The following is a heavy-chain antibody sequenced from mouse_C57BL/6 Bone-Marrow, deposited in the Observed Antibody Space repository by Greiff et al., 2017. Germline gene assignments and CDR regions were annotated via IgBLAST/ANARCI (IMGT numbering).Heavy chain of an antibody. D-gene: IGHD1-1*01. J-gene: IGHJ1*03. Sequence: EVMLVESGGGLVKPGGSLKLSCAASGFPFSSYTMSWVRQTPEKRLQWVAAISGGGGNTYYPDSVKGRFPISRDNDKNILYLQMSSLRSEDTALYYCSRQVTTVLATKYFDVWGTGTTVTVSS. V-gene: IGHV5-9*01. CDR1: GFPFSSYT. CDR3: SRQVTTVLATKYFDV. CDR2: ISGGGGNT.